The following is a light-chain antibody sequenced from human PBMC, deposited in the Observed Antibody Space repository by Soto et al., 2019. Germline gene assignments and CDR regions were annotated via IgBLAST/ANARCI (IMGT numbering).Light chain of an antibody. CDR1: QSISSW. V-gene: IGKV1-5*01. J-gene: IGKJ1*01. CDR3: QQYNSYSPWT. Sequence: DIQMTQSPSTLSASVGDRVTITCRASQSISSWLAWYQQKPGKAPKLLIYDASSLESGVPSRFSGSGSGTEFTLTISSLQPDDFPTYYCQQYNSYSPWTFGQGTKVDIK. CDR2: DAS.